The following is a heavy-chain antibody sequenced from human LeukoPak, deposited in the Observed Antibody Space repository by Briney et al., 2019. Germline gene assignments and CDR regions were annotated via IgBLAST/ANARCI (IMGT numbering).Heavy chain of an antibody. D-gene: IGHD3-16*01. CDR2: IYYSGST. CDR3: ARIDYATFDC. J-gene: IGHJ4*02. V-gene: IGHV4-59*01. CDR1: GGSINSYY. Sequence: PSETLSLTCTVSGGSINSYYWSWIRQPPGRGLVWIVEIYYSGSTIYNPSLKSRVTISVDTPKNQFSLNLRSVTAADTAVYYCARIDYATFDCWGPGTLVTVSS.